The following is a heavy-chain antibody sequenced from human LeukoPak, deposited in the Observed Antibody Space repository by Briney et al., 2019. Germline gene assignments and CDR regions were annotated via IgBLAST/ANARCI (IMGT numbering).Heavy chain of an antibody. CDR2: INTNTGIP. CDR1: GYTFTSYD. D-gene: IGHD6-6*01. V-gene: IGHV7-4-1*02. CDR3: ARDLVSAGFDI. J-gene: IGHJ3*02. Sequence: ASVKVSCTASGYTFTSYDINWLRQATGQGLELMGWINTNTGIPTYAQGFAGRFVFSLDTSVTTAYLQITSLKAEDTAVYYCARDLVSAGFDIWGQGTMVTVSS.